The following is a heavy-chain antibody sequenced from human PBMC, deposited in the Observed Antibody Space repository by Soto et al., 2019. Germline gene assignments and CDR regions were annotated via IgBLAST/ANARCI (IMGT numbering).Heavy chain of an antibody. V-gene: IGHV1-69*06. CDR1: GGTFSSYA. J-gene: IGHJ4*02. CDR3: ASKGASYYDSSGYYY. Sequence: ASVKVSCKASGGTFSSYAISWVRQAPGQGLEWMGGIIPIFGTANYAQKFQGRVTITADKSTSTAYMELSSLRSEDTAVYYCASKGASYYDSSGYYYWGQGTLVTVSS. D-gene: IGHD3-22*01. CDR2: IIPIFGTA.